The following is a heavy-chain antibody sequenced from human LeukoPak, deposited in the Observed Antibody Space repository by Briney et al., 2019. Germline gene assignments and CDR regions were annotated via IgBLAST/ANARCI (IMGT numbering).Heavy chain of an antibody. Sequence: LSGGSLRLSCAASGFTFSSYAMHWVRQAPGKGLEWVAVISYDGSNKYYADSVKGRFTISRDNSKNTLYLQMNSLRAEDTAAYYCARESISTVTVFDYWGQGTLVTVSS. CDR1: GFTFSSYA. CDR2: ISYDGSNK. D-gene: IGHD4-17*01. CDR3: ARESISTVTVFDY. J-gene: IGHJ4*02. V-gene: IGHV3-30*04.